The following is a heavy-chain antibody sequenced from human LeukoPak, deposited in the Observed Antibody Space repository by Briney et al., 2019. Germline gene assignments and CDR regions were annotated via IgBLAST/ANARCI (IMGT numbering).Heavy chain of an antibody. CDR1: GGSISSTNW. V-gene: IGHV4-4*02. Sequence: NPSETLSLTCAVSGGSISSTNWWSWVRQPPGKGLEWIGEIYRSGTTNYKPSLKSRVTISLDKSRNHFSLKLTSVTAADTAVYYCARDNERHDYGDRWNAFDIWGQGTMVTVSS. D-gene: IGHD4-17*01. CDR3: ARDNERHDYGDRWNAFDI. J-gene: IGHJ3*02. CDR2: IYRSGTT.